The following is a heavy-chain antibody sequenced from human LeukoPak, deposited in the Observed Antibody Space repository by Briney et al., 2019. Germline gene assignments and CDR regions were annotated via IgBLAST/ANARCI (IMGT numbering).Heavy chain of an antibody. D-gene: IGHD3-22*01. V-gene: IGHV3-53*01. CDR2: IYSGGST. CDR1: GFTVSSNY. CDR3: AKSVFTMIVVAPGGLADY. J-gene: IGHJ4*02. Sequence: PGGSLRLSCAASGFTVSSNYMSWVRQAPGKGLEWVSVIYSGGSTYYADSVKGRFTISRDNSKNTLYLQMNSLKAEDTAVYYCAKSVFTMIVVAPGGLADYWGQGTLVTVSS.